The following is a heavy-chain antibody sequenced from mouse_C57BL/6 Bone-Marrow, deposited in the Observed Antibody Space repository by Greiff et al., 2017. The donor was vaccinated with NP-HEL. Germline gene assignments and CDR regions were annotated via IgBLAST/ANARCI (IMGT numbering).Heavy chain of an antibody. CDR3: AGHEAAYGSSYYYWYFDV. J-gene: IGHJ1*03. V-gene: IGHV1-62-2*01. D-gene: IGHD1-1*01. CDR1: GYTFTEYT. Sequence: VQLQQSGAELVKPGASVKLSCKASGYTFTEYTIHWVKQRTGQGLEWIGWFYPGSGSIKYNEKFKDKATLTADKSSSPAYMELSSLTSYDSAVYFCAGHEAAYGSSYYYWYFDVWGTGTTVTVSS. CDR2: FYPGSGSI.